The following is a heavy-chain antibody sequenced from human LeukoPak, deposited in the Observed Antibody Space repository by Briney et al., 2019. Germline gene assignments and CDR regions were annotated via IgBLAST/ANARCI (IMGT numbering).Heavy chain of an antibody. J-gene: IGHJ4*02. Sequence: ASEKVSCKASEYTFTSYYMHWVRQAPGQGLEWMGIINPSGGSTSYAQKFQGRVTMTRDTSTSTVYMELSSLRSEDTAVYYCARDLSSNYVYWGQGTLVTVSS. V-gene: IGHV1-46*01. CDR2: INPSGGST. CDR1: EYTFTSYY. D-gene: IGHD4-11*01. CDR3: ARDLSSNYVY.